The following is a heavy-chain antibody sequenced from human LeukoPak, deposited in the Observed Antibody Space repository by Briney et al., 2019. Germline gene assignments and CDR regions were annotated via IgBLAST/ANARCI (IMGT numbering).Heavy chain of an antibody. CDR1: GYTFTGYY. Sequence: ASVKVSCKASGYTFTGYYMHWVRQAPGQGLEWMGWINPNSGGTNYAQKFQGRVTMTRDTSISTAYMELSRLRSDDTAVYYCARGAYQGLSSYDFWSGYYYYYYMDVWGKGTTVTVSS. J-gene: IGHJ6*03. D-gene: IGHD3-3*01. CDR2: INPNSGGT. CDR3: ARGAYQGLSSYDFWSGYYYYYYMDV. V-gene: IGHV1-2*02.